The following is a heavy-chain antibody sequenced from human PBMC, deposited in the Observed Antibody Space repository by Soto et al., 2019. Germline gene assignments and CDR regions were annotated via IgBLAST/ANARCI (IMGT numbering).Heavy chain of an antibody. D-gene: IGHD6-6*01. CDR1: GGSISSSSYY. Sequence: SETLSLTCTVSGGSISSSSYYWGWIRQPPGKGLEWIGSIYYSGSTYYNPSLKSRATISVDTSKNQFSLKLSSVTAADTAVYYCAVVPEASSSYYYYYGMDVWGQGTTVTVSS. CDR3: AVVPEASSSYYYYYGMDV. J-gene: IGHJ6*02. V-gene: IGHV4-39*01. CDR2: IYYSGST.